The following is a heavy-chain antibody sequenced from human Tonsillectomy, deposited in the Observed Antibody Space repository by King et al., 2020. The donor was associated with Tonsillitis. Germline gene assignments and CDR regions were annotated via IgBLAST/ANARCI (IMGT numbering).Heavy chain of an antibody. CDR1: GFTFSSFS. CDR2: ISSSSSTI. J-gene: IGHJ4*02. Sequence: VQLVESGGGLVQPGGSLRLSCAASGFTFSSFSMNWVRQAPGKGLEWVSYISSSSSTIYYADSVKGRFTISRDNAKNSLYLQRNSLRAEDTAMYYCARDRGLNGYWGQGTLVTVSS. V-gene: IGHV3-48*01. D-gene: IGHD3-16*01. CDR3: ARDRGLNGY.